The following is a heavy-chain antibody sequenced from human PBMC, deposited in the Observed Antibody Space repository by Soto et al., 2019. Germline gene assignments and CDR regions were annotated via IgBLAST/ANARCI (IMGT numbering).Heavy chain of an antibody. Sequence: QVXLVQSGAEVKKPGASVKVSCKASGYTFTSYGISWVRQAPGQGLEWMGWISAYNGNTNYAQKLQGRAXXXXXTXXXXXXXXXXXXXXXXXXXXXXXXXXXXXXXXXXXSTXPYWXXDLWGRGTLVTV. CDR1: GYTFTSYG. CDR2: ISAYNGNT. J-gene: IGHJ2*01. CDR3: XXXXXXXXXXXXXSTXPYWXXDL. V-gene: IGHV1-18*01.